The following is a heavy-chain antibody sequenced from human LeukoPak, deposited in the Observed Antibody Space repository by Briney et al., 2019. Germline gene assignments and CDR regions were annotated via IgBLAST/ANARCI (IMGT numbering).Heavy chain of an antibody. Sequence: SETLSLTCTVSGVSTSRSSDYWGWVRQTPGKGLEWIGSIYYSGSTRYNPSLGSRITVYIDTSKNEFSLRLSSVTAADTAVYYCARASGAKFDPWGQGTLVTVSS. CDR1: GVSTSRSSDY. D-gene: IGHD4/OR15-4a*01. CDR2: IYYSGST. CDR3: ARASGAKFDP. J-gene: IGHJ5*02. V-gene: IGHV4-39*01.